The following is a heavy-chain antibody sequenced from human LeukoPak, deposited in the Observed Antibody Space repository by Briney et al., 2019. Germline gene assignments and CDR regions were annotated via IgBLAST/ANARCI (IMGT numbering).Heavy chain of an antibody. D-gene: IGHD2-15*01. CDR2: ISYDASNK. J-gene: IGHJ4*02. Sequence: PGGSLRLSCAASGFTFSRYGMHWVRQTPGKGLEWVAVISYDASNKYYADSVKGRFTISRDNSKNTLYLQMNSLRAEDTAVYYCAKDPRGWYHRNWGQGTLVTVSS. CDR1: GFTFSRYG. V-gene: IGHV3-30*18. CDR3: AKDPRGWYHRN.